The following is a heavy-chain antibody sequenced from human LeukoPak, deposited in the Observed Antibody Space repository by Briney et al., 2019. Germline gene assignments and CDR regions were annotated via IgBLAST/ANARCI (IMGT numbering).Heavy chain of an antibody. J-gene: IGHJ4*02. V-gene: IGHV4-61*02. CDR1: GGSISSGSYY. Sequence: SQTLSLTCTVSGGSISSGSYYWSWIRQPAGKGLEWIGRIYTSGSTNYNPSLKSRVTISVDTSKNQFSLKLSSVTAADTAVYYCARDEAEGGSYYYDSSGYYTPPFDYWGQGTLVTVSS. CDR2: IYTSGST. CDR3: ARDEAEGGSYYYDSSGYYTPPFDY. D-gene: IGHD3-22*01.